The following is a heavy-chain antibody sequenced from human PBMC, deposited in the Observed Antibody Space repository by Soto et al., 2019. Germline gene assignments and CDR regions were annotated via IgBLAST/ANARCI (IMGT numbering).Heavy chain of an antibody. CDR3: ANAGYDSSGYYYNY. Sequence: PSETLSLTCAVYGGSFSGYYWSWIRQPPGKGLEWIGEINHSGSTNYNPSLKSRVTISVDTSKDQFSLKLSSVTAADTAVYYCANAGYDSSGYYYNYWGQGTLVTVS. D-gene: IGHD3-22*01. CDR2: INHSGST. J-gene: IGHJ4*02. V-gene: IGHV4-34*01. CDR1: GGSFSGYY.